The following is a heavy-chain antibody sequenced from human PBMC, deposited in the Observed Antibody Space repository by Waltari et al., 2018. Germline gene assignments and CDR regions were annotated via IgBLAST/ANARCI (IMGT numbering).Heavy chain of an antibody. J-gene: IGHJ4*02. CDR1: GFTFSSYA. CDR3: ASRDTYYYDSSGYYPIDY. V-gene: IGHV3-23*01. D-gene: IGHD3-22*01. Sequence: EVQLLESGGGLVQPGGSLRLSCAASGFTFSSYAMSWVRQAPGQGLEWVSAISGSGGSTYYADSVKGRFTISRDNSKNTLYLQMNSLRAEDTAVYYCASRDTYYYDSSGYYPIDYWGQGTLVTVSS. CDR2: ISGSGGST.